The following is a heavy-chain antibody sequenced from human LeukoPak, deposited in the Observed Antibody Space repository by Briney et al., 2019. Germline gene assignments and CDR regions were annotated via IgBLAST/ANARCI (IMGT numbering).Heavy chain of an antibody. Sequence: GGSLRLSCAASGFTFSSYSMNWVRQAPGKALEWVANIRQDGIDKYYVDSVKGRFTISRDNAQNSLYLQMNSLRAGDTAVYYCVREDIGEIAAAKSHFDYWGQGTLVTVSS. CDR3: VREDIGEIAAAKSHFDY. V-gene: IGHV3-7*01. CDR2: IRQDGIDK. J-gene: IGHJ4*02. D-gene: IGHD6-13*01. CDR1: GFTFSSYS.